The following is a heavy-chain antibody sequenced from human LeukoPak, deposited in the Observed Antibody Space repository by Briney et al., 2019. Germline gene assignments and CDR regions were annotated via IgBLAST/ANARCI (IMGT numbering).Heavy chain of an antibody. D-gene: IGHD3-10*01. Sequence: GGSLRLSCAATGFTFSSYSMNWVRQAPGKGLEWVSSISSSSSYIYYADSVKGRFTISRDNAKDSLYLQMNSLRAEDTAVYYCARDRPSFPTIVRGVKANWFDPWGQGTLVTVSS. V-gene: IGHV3-21*01. CDR3: ARDRPSFPTIVRGVKANWFDP. CDR2: ISSSSSYI. J-gene: IGHJ5*02. CDR1: GFTFSSYS.